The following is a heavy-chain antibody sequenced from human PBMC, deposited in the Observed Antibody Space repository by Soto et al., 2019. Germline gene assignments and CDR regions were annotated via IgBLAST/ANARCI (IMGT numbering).Heavy chain of an antibody. CDR2: IYYSGST. CDR3: ARGRGSGGNFDY. J-gene: IGHJ4*02. V-gene: IGHV4-61*01. D-gene: IGHD2-15*01. Sequence: SETLSLTCTVSGGSVSSGSYYWSWIRQPPGKGLEWIGYIYYSGSTNYNPSLKSRVTISVDTSKNQFSLKLSSVTAADTAVYYCARGRGSGGNFDYWGQGTLVTVSS. CDR1: GGSVSSGSYY.